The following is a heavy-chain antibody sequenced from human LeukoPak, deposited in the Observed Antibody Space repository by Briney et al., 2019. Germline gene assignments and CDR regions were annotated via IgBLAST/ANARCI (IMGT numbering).Heavy chain of an antibody. CDR2: ISGSGSST. CDR1: GFTFSSYD. J-gene: IGHJ4*02. CDR3: AKGYYDFWSAIAG. D-gene: IGHD3-3*01. Sequence: GGSLRLSCTASGFTFSSYDMHWVRQAPGKGLEWVSGISGSGSSTYYADSVKGRFTISRDNSKNTLYLQMNTLRAEDTAVYYCAKGYYDFWSAIAGWGQGTLVTVSS. V-gene: IGHV3-23*01.